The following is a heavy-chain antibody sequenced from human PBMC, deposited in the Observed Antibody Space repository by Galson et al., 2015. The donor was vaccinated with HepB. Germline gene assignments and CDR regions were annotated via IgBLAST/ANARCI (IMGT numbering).Heavy chain of an antibody. CDR2: ISSSSSTI. Sequence: SLRLSCAASGFTFSSYSMNWVRQAPGKGLEWVSYISSSSSTIYYADSVKGRFTISRDNAKNSLYLQMNSLRDEDTAVYYCAREGGVVTPYDAFDIWGQGTMVTVSS. J-gene: IGHJ3*02. CDR3: AREGGVVTPYDAFDI. D-gene: IGHD4-23*01. CDR1: GFTFSSYS. V-gene: IGHV3-48*02.